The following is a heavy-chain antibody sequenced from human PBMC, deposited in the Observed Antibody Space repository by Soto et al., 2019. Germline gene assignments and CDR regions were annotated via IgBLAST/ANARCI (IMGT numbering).Heavy chain of an antibody. CDR2: LVVGTGNT. CDR1: GFTFRSSA. J-gene: IGHJ6*02. V-gene: IGHV1-58*01. CDR3: ATGAYCSGGSCSDYYYYYYGMDL. D-gene: IGHD2-15*01. Sequence: SVRVSCKTSGFTFRSSAVQWVRQARGQRLEWIGWLVVGTGNTNYAQKFQQRVTISSDRSTNTVSMELSSLTSEDTAVYYCATGAYCSGGSCSDYYYYYYGMDLWGQGTTVTVSS.